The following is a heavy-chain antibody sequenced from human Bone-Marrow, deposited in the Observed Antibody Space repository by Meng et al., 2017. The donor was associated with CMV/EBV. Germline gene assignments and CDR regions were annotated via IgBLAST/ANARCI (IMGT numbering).Heavy chain of an antibody. J-gene: IGHJ4*02. Sequence: SLKISCAASGFTFDDYAMHWVRQAPGKGLEWVSGISWNSGNIGYADSVKGRFTISRDNAKNSLYLQMNSLRTEDTALYYCAKGHYDFWSGYYGYWGQGTLVTVSS. D-gene: IGHD3-3*01. CDR3: AKGHYDFWSGYYGY. CDR2: ISWNSGNI. CDR1: GFTFDDYA. V-gene: IGHV3-9*01.